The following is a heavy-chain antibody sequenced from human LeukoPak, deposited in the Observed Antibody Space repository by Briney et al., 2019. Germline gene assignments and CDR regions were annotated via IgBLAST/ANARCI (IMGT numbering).Heavy chain of an antibody. D-gene: IGHD3-22*01. V-gene: IGHV2-70*16. J-gene: IGHJ5*02. Sequence: TLSLTCTVSGGSISSYYWSWIRQPPGKALEWLARIDWDDDKFYSTSLKTRLTISKDTSKNQVVLTMTNMDPVDTATYYCARIRQAYYYDTNGYYSHYWFDPWGQGTLVTVPS. CDR2: IDWDDDK. CDR1: GGSISSYYW. CDR3: ARIRQAYYYDTNGYYSHYWFDP.